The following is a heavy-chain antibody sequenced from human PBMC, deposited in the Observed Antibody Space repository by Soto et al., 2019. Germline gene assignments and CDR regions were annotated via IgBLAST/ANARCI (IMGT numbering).Heavy chain of an antibody. CDR3: ARPGSYGYDYYYGMDV. Sequence: GGSLRLSCAASGFTFSSYAMSWVRQAPGKGLEWVSAISGSSSYIYYADSVKGRFTISRDNAKNSLYLQMNSLRAEDTAVYYCARPGSYGYDYYYGMDVWGQGTTVTVSS. CDR1: GFTFSSYA. V-gene: IGHV3-21*01. J-gene: IGHJ6*02. CDR2: ISGSSSYI. D-gene: IGHD5-18*01.